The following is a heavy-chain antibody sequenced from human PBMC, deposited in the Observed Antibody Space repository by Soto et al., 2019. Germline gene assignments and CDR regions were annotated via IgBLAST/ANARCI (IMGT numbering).Heavy chain of an antibody. V-gene: IGHV4-39*01. D-gene: IGHD2-21*02. CDR1: GESISSSSYY. Sequence: PSETLSLTCIFSGESISSSSYYWGWIRQPPGKGLEWIGSIYYSGRTYYNPSFKSRVTISIDTSKNQFSLKLSSVTATDTAVYYCARQRTTVVTQAYFDHWGQGALVTVS. CDR2: IYYSGRT. J-gene: IGHJ4*02. CDR3: ARQRTTVVTQAYFDH.